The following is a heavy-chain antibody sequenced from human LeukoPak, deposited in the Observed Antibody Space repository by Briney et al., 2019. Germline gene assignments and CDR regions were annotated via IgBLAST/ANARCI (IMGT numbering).Heavy chain of an antibody. Sequence: SETLSLTCAVYGGSCSGYYWSWIRQPPGKGLEWIGEINHSGSTNYNPSLKSRVTISVDTSKNQFSLKLSSVTAADTAVYYCARRCDYVWGSYRLDFDYWGQGTLVTVSS. D-gene: IGHD3-16*02. CDR3: ARRCDYVWGSYRLDFDY. V-gene: IGHV4-34*01. J-gene: IGHJ4*02. CDR1: GGSCSGYY. CDR2: INHSGST.